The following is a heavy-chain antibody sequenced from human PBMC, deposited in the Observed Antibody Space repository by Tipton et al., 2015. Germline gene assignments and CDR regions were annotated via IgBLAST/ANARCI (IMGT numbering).Heavy chain of an antibody. Sequence: QVQLVQSGAEVKKPGASVKVSCKASGYNFITYGISWVRQAPGQGLEWMGWISAFTLKTKCAQKFQGRLNMTTDASTSTAYMELRSLSSDDTAVYYCARDLKITMMFRDAFDIWGQGTVVTVSS. D-gene: IGHD3-22*01. V-gene: IGHV1-18*01. CDR1: GYNFITYG. CDR2: ISAFTLKT. CDR3: ARDLKITMMFRDAFDI. J-gene: IGHJ3*02.